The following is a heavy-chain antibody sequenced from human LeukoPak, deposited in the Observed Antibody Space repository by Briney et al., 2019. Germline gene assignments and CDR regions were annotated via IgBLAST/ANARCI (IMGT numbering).Heavy chain of an antibody. Sequence: PGGSLRLSCAASGFTFSSYSVTWASQAPGKGLEWVSYVSSSGTTTYYADSVKGRFTISRDNSKNLVSLQMNSLRDEDTAVYYCARADRDGNKRFLDWGQGTLVTVSS. J-gene: IGHJ4*02. D-gene: IGHD5-24*01. CDR1: GFTFSSYS. V-gene: IGHV3-48*02. CDR3: ARADRDGNKRFLD. CDR2: VSSSGTTT.